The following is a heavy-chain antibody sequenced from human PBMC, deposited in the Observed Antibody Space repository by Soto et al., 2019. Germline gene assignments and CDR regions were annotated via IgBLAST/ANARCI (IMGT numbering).Heavy chain of an antibody. V-gene: IGHV5-51*01. J-gene: IGHJ1*01. CDR1: GYSFTSYW. Sequence: GESLKISCKGSGYSFTSYWIGWVRQMPGKGLEWMGIIYPGDSDTRYSPSFQGQVTISADKSISTAYLQWSSLKASDTAMYYCARAEEAYDSSGSEYFQHWGQGTLVTVSS. CDR2: IYPGDSDT. D-gene: IGHD3-22*01. CDR3: ARAEEAYDSSGSEYFQH.